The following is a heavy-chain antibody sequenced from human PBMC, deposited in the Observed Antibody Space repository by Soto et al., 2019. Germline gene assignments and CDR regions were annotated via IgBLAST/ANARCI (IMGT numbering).Heavy chain of an antibody. CDR2: IYPRDSKI. CDR3: ARHLGTEDYYYGMDV. Sequence: PGESLKISCDGSGYIFTNYYIAWVRQMPGKGLEWMGIIYPRDSKIRYSPSLQGQVTFSADKSLSTAYLQWSSLKASDTAKYYCARHLGTEDYYYGMDVWGQGTTVTVSS. V-gene: IGHV5-51*01. D-gene: IGHD7-27*01. CDR1: GYIFTNYY. J-gene: IGHJ6*02.